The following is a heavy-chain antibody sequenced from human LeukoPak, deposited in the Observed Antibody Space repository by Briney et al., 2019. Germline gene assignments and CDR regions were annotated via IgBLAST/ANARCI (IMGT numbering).Heavy chain of an antibody. V-gene: IGHV3-30-3*01. CDR1: GFTFSSYA. J-gene: IGHJ4*02. D-gene: IGHD3-22*01. Sequence: GGSLRLSCAVAGFTFSSYAMHWVRQAPGKGLEWVAVISYDGNNKYYADSVKGRFTISRDNSKNTLYLQMNSLRAEDSAVYYCAKDPSRGYYDSSGYYGGDYWGQGTLVTVSS. CDR3: AKDPSRGYYDSSGYYGGDY. CDR2: ISYDGNNK.